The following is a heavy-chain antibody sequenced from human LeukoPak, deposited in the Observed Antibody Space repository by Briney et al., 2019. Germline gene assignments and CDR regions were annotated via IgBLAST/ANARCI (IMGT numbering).Heavy chain of an antibody. J-gene: IGHJ4*02. V-gene: IGHV3-23*01. CDR2: ISGSGGTT. Sequence: GGSLRLSCAPSGFTFSSYAMSWVRQAPGKGLEWVSSISGSGGTTYYADSVKGRFTISRDNSKNTLYLQMNSLRADDTAVSYCASRGGRSITRTFPADSWGQGTLVTVSS. D-gene: IGHD1-7*01. CDR3: ASRGGRSITRTFPADS. CDR1: GFTFSSYA.